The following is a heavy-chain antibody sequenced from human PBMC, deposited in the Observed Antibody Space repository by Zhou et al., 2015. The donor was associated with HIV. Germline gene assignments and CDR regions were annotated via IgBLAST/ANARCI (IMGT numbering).Heavy chain of an antibody. D-gene: IGHD6-6*01. CDR2: INWNSGSV. V-gene: IGHV3-9*03. CDR1: GFTFDDHA. Sequence: EVQLVESGGGLVQPGRSLRLSCAASGFTFDDHAMHWVRQAPGKGLEWVSGINWNSGSVGYADSVKGRFTISRDNAKNSLYLQMNSLRPEDMALYYCAKAYSSSSLTPDYFDYWGQGTLVTVSS. CDR3: AKAYSSSSLTPDYFDY. J-gene: IGHJ4*02.